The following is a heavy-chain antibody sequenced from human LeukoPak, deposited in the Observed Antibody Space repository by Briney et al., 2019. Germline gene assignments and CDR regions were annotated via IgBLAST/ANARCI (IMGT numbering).Heavy chain of an antibody. V-gene: IGHV3-7*01. D-gene: IGHD2-21*01. CDR2: IKQDGSEK. Sequence: GRSLRLSCAASGVTFSNYAMHWVRQAPGKGLEWVANIKQDGSEKDYVDSVKGRFTISRDNAKNSLYLQMNSLRAEDTAVYYCAKYCGGDCYGMDVWGQGTTVTVSS. J-gene: IGHJ6*02. CDR1: GVTFSNYA. CDR3: AKYCGGDCYGMDV.